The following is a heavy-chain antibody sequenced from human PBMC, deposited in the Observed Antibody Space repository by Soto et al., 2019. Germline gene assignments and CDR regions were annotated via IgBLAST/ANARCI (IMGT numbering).Heavy chain of an antibody. Sequence: PSETLSLTCTVSGGSISSGGYYWSWIRQHPGKGLEWIGYIYYSGSTYYNPSLKSRVTISVDTSKNQFSLKLSSVTAADTAMYYCARTIGNVVVPAAIGSWGQGTLVTVSS. D-gene: IGHD2-2*02. J-gene: IGHJ5*02. CDR2: IYYSGST. V-gene: IGHV4-31*03. CDR3: ARTIGNVVVPAAIGS. CDR1: GGSISSGGYY.